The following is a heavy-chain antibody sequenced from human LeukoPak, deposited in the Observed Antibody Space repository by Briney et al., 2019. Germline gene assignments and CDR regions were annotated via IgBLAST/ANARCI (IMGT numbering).Heavy chain of an antibody. V-gene: IGHV3-23*01. J-gene: IGHJ2*01. CDR3: AKCPLRNGWELLRWYFDL. CDR1: GFTFSSYA. D-gene: IGHD1-26*01. Sequence: AGGSLRLSCAASGFTFSSYAMSWVRQAPGKGLEWVSALSGSGGSTYYAASVKGQFTISRDNSKNTLYLQMNSLRAEDTAVYYCAKCPLRNGWELLRWYFDLWGRGTLVTVSS. CDR2: LSGSGGST.